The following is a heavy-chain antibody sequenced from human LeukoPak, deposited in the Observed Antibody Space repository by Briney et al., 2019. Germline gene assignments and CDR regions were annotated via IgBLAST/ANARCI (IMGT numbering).Heavy chain of an antibody. CDR1: GFTFSSYV. CDR2: ISGSGDST. J-gene: IGHJ4*02. Sequence: PGASLRLSCAASGFTFSSYVMSWVRQAPGKGRGWVSGISGSGDSTYYADSVKGRFTISRDNSKNTLYLQMTSLAAEDTAVYYCAKDRIVGATARLFDYWGQGTLVTVSS. D-gene: IGHD1-26*01. CDR3: AKDRIVGATARLFDY. V-gene: IGHV3-23*01.